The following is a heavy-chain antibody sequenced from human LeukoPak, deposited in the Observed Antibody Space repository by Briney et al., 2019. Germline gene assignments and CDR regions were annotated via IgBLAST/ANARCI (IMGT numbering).Heavy chain of an antibody. CDR2: ISGDGGST. J-gene: IGHJ4*02. CDR3: AKDLGITNQDGPLD. V-gene: IGHV3-43*02. D-gene: IGHD3-3*01. CDR1: GFTFDDYA. Sequence: GVSLRLSCAASGFTFDDYAMHWVRQAPGKGLEWVSLISGDGGSTYYADSVKGRFTISRDNSKISLYLQMNSLRPEDTALYYCAKDLGITNQDGPLDWGQGTLVTVS.